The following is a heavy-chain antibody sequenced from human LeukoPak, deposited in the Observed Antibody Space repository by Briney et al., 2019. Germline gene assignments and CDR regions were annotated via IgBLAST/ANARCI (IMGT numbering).Heavy chain of an antibody. CDR1: GFTFSSYG. CDR2: ISYDGSNK. J-gene: IGHJ6*02. D-gene: IGHD3-9*01. Sequence: PGGSLRLSCAASGFTFSSYGMHWVRQAPGRGLEWVAVISYDGSNKYYADSVKGRFTISRDNSKNTLYLQMNSLRAEDTAVYYCAKRYFDLLDVWGQGTTVTVSS. CDR3: AKRYFDLLDV. V-gene: IGHV3-30*18.